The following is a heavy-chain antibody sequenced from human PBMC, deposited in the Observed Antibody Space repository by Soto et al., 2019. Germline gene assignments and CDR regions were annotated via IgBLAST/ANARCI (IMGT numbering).Heavy chain of an antibody. CDR3: ATHRSSTCCLTMEVGPPDPHYCYRMDV. V-gene: IGHV1-18*01. D-gene: IGHD2-2*01. CDR1: GYTFTSYG. CDR2: ISAYNGNT. J-gene: IGHJ6*02. Sequence: QVQLVQSGAEVKKPGASVKVSCKASGYTFTSYGISWVRQAPGQGLEWMGWISAYNGNTNYAQKLQGRVTMTTDTSTSPAYKELRSRRSDDTSVYYCATHRSSTCCLTMEVGPPDPHYCYRMDVWGQGTTVTVSS.